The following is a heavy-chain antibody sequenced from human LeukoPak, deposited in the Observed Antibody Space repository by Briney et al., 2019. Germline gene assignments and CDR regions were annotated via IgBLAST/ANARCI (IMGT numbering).Heavy chain of an antibody. D-gene: IGHD6-6*01. V-gene: IGHV4-34*01. CDR2: INHSGST. Sequence: PSETLSLTCAVYGGSSSGYYWSWIRQPPGKGLEWIGEINHSGSTNYNPSLKSRVTISVDTSKNQFSLKLSSVTAADTAVYYSAVRGEQLGPLLSWFDPWGQGTLVTVSS. CDR3: AVRGEQLGPLLSWFDP. J-gene: IGHJ5*02. CDR1: GGSSSGYY.